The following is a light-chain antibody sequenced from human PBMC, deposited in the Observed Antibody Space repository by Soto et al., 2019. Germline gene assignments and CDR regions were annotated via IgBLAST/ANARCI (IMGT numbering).Light chain of an antibody. J-gene: IGKJ1*01. CDR2: GAS. Sequence: NVLTHSPCTLSLSAVYRVTISFMSIQGISSTYLSCYQHKPGQTPRLLIYGASSRATGIPDRCSGSGSGTDFTPTINRLESEDFSVYYCQQYDSSPPTFGQGTKVDIK. CDR3: QQYDSSPPT. CDR1: QGISSTY. V-gene: IGKV3-20*01.